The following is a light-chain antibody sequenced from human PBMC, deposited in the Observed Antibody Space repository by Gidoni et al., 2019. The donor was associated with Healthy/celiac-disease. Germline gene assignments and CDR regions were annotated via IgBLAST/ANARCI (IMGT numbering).Light chain of an antibody. CDR3: AAWDDSLNGVV. J-gene: IGLJ2*01. Sequence: HSVLTQPPSASGTPGPRVTISCSGSNSNIGSNTANWYPQLPGTAPKVLICGNNQRPSGVPDRFSGSKSGTSASLVISGLQSEDEADYYCAAWDDSLNGVVFGGGTKLTVL. CDR2: GNN. CDR1: NSNIGSNT. V-gene: IGLV1-44*01.